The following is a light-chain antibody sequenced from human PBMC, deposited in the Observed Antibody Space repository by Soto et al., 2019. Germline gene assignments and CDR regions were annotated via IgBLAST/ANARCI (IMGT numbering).Light chain of an antibody. Sequence: QSVLTQPPSASGTPGQGVTLSCSGSSSNIGTNTVNWYKQLPGTAPKLLIYSNDLRPSGVPDRFSGSKSGTSASLAISGLQSEDEADYCCEAWDDSRYGAVFGGGTKLTVL. V-gene: IGLV1-44*01. CDR2: SND. J-gene: IGLJ2*01. CDR3: EAWDDSRYGAV. CDR1: SSNIGTNT.